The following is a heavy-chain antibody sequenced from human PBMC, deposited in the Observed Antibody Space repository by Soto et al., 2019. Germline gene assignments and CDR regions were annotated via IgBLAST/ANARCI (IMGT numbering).Heavy chain of an antibody. CDR3: AREQSSYYDSSGYYYFDY. CDR2: IIPIFGTA. J-gene: IGHJ4*02. Sequence: SGKVSFKASGGTFISYSISWVRQAPGQGLEWMGGIIPIFGTANYAQKFQGRVTITADESTSTAYMELSSLRSEDTAVYYCAREQSSYYDSSGYYYFDYWGQGTLVTVSS. D-gene: IGHD3-22*01. V-gene: IGHV1-69*13. CDR1: GGTFISYS.